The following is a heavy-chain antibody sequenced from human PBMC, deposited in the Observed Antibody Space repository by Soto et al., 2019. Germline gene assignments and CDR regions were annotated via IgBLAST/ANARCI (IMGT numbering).Heavy chain of an antibody. CDR3: ARGRGVLHF. V-gene: IGHV4-30-4*01. CDR1: GGSNSSGENY. J-gene: IGHJ4*02. D-gene: IGHD2-8*01. CDR2: IFSSGIT. Sequence: QVQLHESGPGLVRPLQTLSLTCSVSGGSNSSGENYWNWLRQTPAKGLEWIGFIFSSGITYYNPSLKSRVSMALDMSKNQSTLTLTSVTGADTAVYFCARGRGVLHFWGQGTLVTVSS.